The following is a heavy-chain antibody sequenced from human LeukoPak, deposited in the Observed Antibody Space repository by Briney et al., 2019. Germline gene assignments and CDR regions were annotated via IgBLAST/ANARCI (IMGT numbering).Heavy chain of an antibody. D-gene: IGHD1-1*01. Sequence: HPGRSLRLSCAASGFTFSTYAMHWVRQTPGKGLEWVAVISNHGNDGFYADSVKGRFTISRDNSRNTLYLQMDSLRAEDTAVYYCTRDRGPMNDFDSWDQETLVTVSS. J-gene: IGHJ4*02. CDR1: GFTFSTYA. CDR2: ISNHGNDG. V-gene: IGHV3-30*01. CDR3: TRDRGPMNDFDS.